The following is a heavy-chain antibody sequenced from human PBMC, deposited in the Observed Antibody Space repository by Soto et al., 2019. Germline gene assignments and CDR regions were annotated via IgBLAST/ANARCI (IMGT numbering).Heavy chain of an antibody. CDR3: AREVAARPSHYYYDGMYV. J-gene: IGHJ6*02. D-gene: IGHD6-6*01. Sequence: GGSMRLSCAASGFSFSGYAFHWVRQAPGKGLEWLALISFRGRETSYADSVKGRLTISRDNSRTTVFLQKNNLRPDDTAVYSCAREVAARPSHYYYDGMYVWGQGTTVTASS. CDR1: GFSFSGYA. V-gene: IGHV3-30*04. CDR2: ISFRGRET.